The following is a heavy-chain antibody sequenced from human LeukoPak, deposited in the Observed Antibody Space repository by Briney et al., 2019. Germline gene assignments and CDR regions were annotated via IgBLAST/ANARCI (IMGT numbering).Heavy chain of an antibody. CDR3: AKSVDSIVTLFDY. V-gene: IGHV4-34*01. J-gene: IGHJ4*02. D-gene: IGHD2-21*01. CDR1: GGSFSGYY. CDR2: INHSGST. Sequence: PSETLSLTCAVYGGSFSGYYWSWIRQPPGKGLEWIGEINHSGSTNYNPSLKSRVTISVDTSKNQFSLKLSSVTAADTAVYYCAKSVDSIVTLFDYWGQGTLVAVSS.